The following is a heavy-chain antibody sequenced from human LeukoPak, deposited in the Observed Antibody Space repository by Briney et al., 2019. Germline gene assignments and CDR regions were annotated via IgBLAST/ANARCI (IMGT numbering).Heavy chain of an antibody. D-gene: IGHD5-18*01. Sequence: GGSLRLSCAASGFTFSSYAMSRVRQAPGKGLEWVSAISGSGGSTYYADSVKGRSTISRDNSKNTLYLQMNSLRAEDTAVYYCAIDITRGYSYGYALDAFDIWGQGTMVTVSS. CDR3: AIDITRGYSYGYALDAFDI. CDR2: ISGSGGST. V-gene: IGHV3-23*01. CDR1: GFTFSSYA. J-gene: IGHJ3*02.